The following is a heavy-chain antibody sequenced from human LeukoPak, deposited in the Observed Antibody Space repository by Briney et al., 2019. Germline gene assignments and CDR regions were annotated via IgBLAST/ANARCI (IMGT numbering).Heavy chain of an antibody. CDR3: ARHVRFLEWLSSYYFDY. J-gene: IGHJ4*02. D-gene: IGHD3-3*01. Sequence: SETLSLTCTVSGGSISSSSYYWGWIRQPPGKGLEWIGSIYYSGSTYYNPSLKSRVTISVDTSKSQFSLRQTSVTAGDTAVYYCARHVRFLEWLSSYYFDYWGQGTLVTVSS. CDR2: IYYSGST. V-gene: IGHV4-39*01. CDR1: GGSISSSSYY.